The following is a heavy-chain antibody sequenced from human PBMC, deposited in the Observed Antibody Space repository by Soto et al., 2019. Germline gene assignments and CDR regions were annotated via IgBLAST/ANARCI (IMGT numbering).Heavy chain of an antibody. D-gene: IGHD4-4*01. Sequence: LRLSCAASGFIFNNYAMTWVRQAPGKGLEWVSTVTASGGGTFYANSVKGRFTISRDNSRNTLHLQMSSLRVEDTALYYCAKALVPAPTAKFGYWGQGTLVTVSS. CDR3: AKALVPAPTAKFGY. CDR2: VTASGGGT. CDR1: GFIFNNYA. J-gene: IGHJ4*02. V-gene: IGHV3-23*01.